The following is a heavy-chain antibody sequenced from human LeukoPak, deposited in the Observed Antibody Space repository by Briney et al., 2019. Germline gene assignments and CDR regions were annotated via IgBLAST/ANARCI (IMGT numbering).Heavy chain of an antibody. CDR3: ARGRYYYDSSGYPYNWFDP. D-gene: IGHD3-22*01. V-gene: IGHV4-59*01. J-gene: IGHJ5*02. CDR2: IYHGGST. Sequence: SETLSLTCIVSRGSISSYYWSWIRQPPGKGLEWIGYIYHGGSTNYNPSLKSRVTISGDTSKNKFFLNLSSVTAADTAMYYCARGRYYYDSSGYPYNWFDPWGQGTLATVSS. CDR1: RGSISSYY.